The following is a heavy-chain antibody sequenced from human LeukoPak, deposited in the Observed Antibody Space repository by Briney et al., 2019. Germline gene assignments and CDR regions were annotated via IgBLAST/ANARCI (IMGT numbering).Heavy chain of an antibody. J-gene: IGHJ2*01. CDR2: IYYSGST. CDR1: GGYISSYY. V-gene: IGHV4-59*01. D-gene: IGHD4-17*01. Sequence: SETLSLTCTVSGGYISSYYWSWIRQPPGKGLERIRYIYYSGSTNYNPSHKSRVTISVDTSKNQFSLKLRSVTAADTAVYYCARDYGDIPPDWYYDLWGRGTLVTVSS. CDR3: ARDYGDIPPDWYYDL.